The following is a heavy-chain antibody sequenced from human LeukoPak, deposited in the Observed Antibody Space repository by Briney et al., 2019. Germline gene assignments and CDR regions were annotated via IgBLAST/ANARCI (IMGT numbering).Heavy chain of an antibody. Sequence: GGSLRLSCAASEFAVSSNYMSWVRQAPGKGLECVSVTHSVGTTYYADSVRGRFTISRDHSKNTLYLQMNSLRTEDTAVYYCTRDVIPYYYMDVWGKGATVTVSS. V-gene: IGHV3-66*02. J-gene: IGHJ6*03. D-gene: IGHD2-21*01. CDR2: THSVGTT. CDR3: TRDVIPYYYMDV. CDR1: EFAVSSNY.